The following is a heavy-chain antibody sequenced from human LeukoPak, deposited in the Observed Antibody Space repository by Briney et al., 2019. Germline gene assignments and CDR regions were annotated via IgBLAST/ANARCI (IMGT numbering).Heavy chain of an antibody. D-gene: IGHD2-21*02. CDR2: ISSNGGST. CDR1: GFTFSSYA. V-gene: IGHV3-64*01. Sequence: GGSLRLSCAASGFTFSSYAMHWVRQAPGKGLEYVSAISSNGGSTYYANSVKGRFTISRDNSKNTLYLQMGSLRAEDMAVYYCARDVTRLGMDVWGQGATVTVSS. J-gene: IGHJ6*02. CDR3: ARDVTRLGMDV.